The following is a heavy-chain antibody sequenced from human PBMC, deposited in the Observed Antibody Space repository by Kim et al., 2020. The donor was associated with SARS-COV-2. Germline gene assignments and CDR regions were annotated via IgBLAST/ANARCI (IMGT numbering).Heavy chain of an antibody. CDR2: IYYSGST. CDR1: GGSISSSSYY. V-gene: IGHV4-39*07. J-gene: IGHJ3*02. D-gene: IGHD4-17*01. CDR3: ARASTVVTDDAFDI. Sequence: SETLSLTCTVSGGSISSSSYYWGWIRQPPGKGLEWIGSIYYSGSTYYNPSLKSRVTISVDTSKNQFSLKLSSVTAADTAVYYCARASTVVTDDAFDIWGQGTMVTVSS.